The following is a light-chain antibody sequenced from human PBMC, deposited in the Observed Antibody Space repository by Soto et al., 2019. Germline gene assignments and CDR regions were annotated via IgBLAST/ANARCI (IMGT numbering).Light chain of an antibody. CDR1: QSVSSSY. CDR3: QQYGSSPST. J-gene: IGKJ5*01. CDR2: GAS. V-gene: IGKV3-20*01. Sequence: EIVLTQSPGTLSLSPGERATLSSRASQSVSSSYLAWYQQKPGQAPRLLIYGASSRATGIPDRFSGSGSGTDFTLTISRLEPEDFAMYYCQQYGSSPSTFGQGTRLEIK.